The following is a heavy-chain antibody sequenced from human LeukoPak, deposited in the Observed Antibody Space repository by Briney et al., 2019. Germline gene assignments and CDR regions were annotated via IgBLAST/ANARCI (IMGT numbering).Heavy chain of an antibody. D-gene: IGHD3-16*01. CDR2: IWYDGSNK. Sequence: GGSLRLSCAASGFTFSSYGMHWVRQAPGKGLEWVAVIWYDGSNKYYADSVKGRFTISRDNSKNTLYLQMNSLRAEDTAVYYCARPRVRGWDYAGPGGMDVWGQGTTVTVSS. J-gene: IGHJ6*02. CDR3: ARPRVRGWDYAGPGGMDV. V-gene: IGHV3-33*01. CDR1: GFTFSSYG.